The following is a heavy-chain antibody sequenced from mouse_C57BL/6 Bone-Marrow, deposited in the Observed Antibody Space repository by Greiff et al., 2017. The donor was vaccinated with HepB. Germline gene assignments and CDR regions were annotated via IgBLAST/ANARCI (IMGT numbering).Heavy chain of an antibody. D-gene: IGHD1-1*01. CDR3: ARPPNYYGSRDYAMDY. Sequence: QVQLQQSGAELVRPGTSVKVSCKASGYAFTNYLIEWVKQRPGQGLEWIGVINPGSGGTNYNEKFKGKAKLTADKASSTAYMQLTSLTSEDTAVYFCARPPNYYGSRDYAMDYWGQGTSVTVSS. J-gene: IGHJ4*01. V-gene: IGHV1-54*01. CDR1: GYAFTNYL. CDR2: INPGSGGT.